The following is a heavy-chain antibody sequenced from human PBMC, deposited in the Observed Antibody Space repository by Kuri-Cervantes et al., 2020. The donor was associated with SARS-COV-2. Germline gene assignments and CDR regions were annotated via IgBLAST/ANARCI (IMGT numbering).Heavy chain of an antibody. D-gene: IGHD4-17*01. V-gene: IGHV4-34*01. CDR1: GGSFSGYY. CDR3: ARGRPVTTFYRTSYFDY. CDR2: INHSGST. J-gene: IGHJ4*02. Sequence: ESLKISCAVHGGSFSGYYWSWIRQPPGKGLEWIGEINHSGSTNYNPSLKSRVTISVDTSKNQFSLKLSSVTAADTAVYYCARGRPVTTFYRTSYFDYWGQGTLVTVSS.